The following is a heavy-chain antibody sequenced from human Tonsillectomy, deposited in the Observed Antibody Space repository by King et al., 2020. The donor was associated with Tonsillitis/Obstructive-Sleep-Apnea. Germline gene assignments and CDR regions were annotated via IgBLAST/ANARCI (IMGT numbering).Heavy chain of an antibody. Sequence: LQLQESGPGLVKPSETLSLTCTVSGGSISSYYWSWIRQPPGKGLECIGYIYYSGSTNYNPSLKSRVTISVDTSKNQFSLKLSSVTAADTAVYYCAREGAVMNAFDIWGQGTMVTVSS. V-gene: IGHV4-59*01. CDR1: GGSISSYY. CDR3: AREGAVMNAFDI. D-gene: IGHD2-8*01. J-gene: IGHJ3*02. CDR2: IYYSGST.